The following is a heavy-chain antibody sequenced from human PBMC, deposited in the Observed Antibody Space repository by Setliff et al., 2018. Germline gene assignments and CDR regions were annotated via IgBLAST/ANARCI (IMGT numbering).Heavy chain of an antibody. CDR3: ARGYPVTFDI. J-gene: IGHJ3*02. D-gene: IGHD1-1*01. CDR2: IYSDGST. V-gene: IGHV3-66*01. CDR1: GFTVSSNY. Sequence: GGSLRLSCAASGFTVSSNYMTWVRQAPGKGLEWVSLIYSDGSTYYADSVKGRFTISRDNSKNTLYLQMNSLRAEDTAVYYCARGYPVTFDIWGQGTMVTVSS.